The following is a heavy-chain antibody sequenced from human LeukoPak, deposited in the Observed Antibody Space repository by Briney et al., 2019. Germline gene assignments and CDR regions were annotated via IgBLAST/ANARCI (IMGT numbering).Heavy chain of an antibody. D-gene: IGHD1-26*01. J-gene: IGHJ4*01. CDR2: INHSGST. Sequence: TSETLSLTCAVYGGSFSGYYWSWIRQPPGKGLEWIGEINHSGSTNYNPSFKSRVTISVDTSKNQFSLKLRSVTAADKAVFYCAGLWDWGQGTLVTVSS. V-gene: IGHV4-34*01. CDR3: AGLWD. CDR1: GGSFSGYY.